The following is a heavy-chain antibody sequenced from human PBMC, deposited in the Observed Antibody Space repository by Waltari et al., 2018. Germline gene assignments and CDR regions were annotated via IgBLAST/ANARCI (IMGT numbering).Heavy chain of an antibody. Sequence: VQLVQSGAEVKKPGASVKVSCKASGYTFTGYYMHWVRPAPGQGLEWMGWINPNSGGTNYAQKFQGWVTMTRDTSISTAYMELSRLRSDDTAVYYCAREIAVAGTYAFDIWGQGTMVTVSS. CDR2: INPNSGGT. V-gene: IGHV1-2*04. D-gene: IGHD6-19*01. CDR1: GYTFTGYY. CDR3: AREIAVAGTYAFDI. J-gene: IGHJ3*02.